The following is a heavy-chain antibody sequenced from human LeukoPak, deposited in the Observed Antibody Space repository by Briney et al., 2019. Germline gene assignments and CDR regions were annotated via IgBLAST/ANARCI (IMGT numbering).Heavy chain of an antibody. V-gene: IGHV1-24*01. CDR1: GYSLSELS. CDR3: AAVGYCSGGSCNWFDP. D-gene: IGHD2-15*01. J-gene: IGHJ5*02. CDR2: FDPEDGET. Sequence: ASVKVSCKVSGYSLSELSIHWVRQAPGKGLEWMGGFDPEDGETIYSQKFQGRLTMTEDTSTGTAYMELSSLRFEDTAVYYCAAVGYCSGGSCNWFDPWGRGTLVAVSA.